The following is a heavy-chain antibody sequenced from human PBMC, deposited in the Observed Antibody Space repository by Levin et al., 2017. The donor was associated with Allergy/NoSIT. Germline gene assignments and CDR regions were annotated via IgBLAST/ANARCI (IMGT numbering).Heavy chain of an antibody. D-gene: IGHD5-18*01. CDR3: AREMYTAVSQA. Sequence: PGGSLRLSCAASGFKFSSDMIHWVRQAPGKGLDWVAVMSFDGRDYFYADSVRGRFTISRDYSKNTMYLQMNSLRPEDTAVYYCAREMYTAVSQAWGQGTGVTVS. CDR1: GFKFSSDM. V-gene: IGHV3-30*04. CDR2: MSFDGRDY. J-gene: IGHJ5*02.